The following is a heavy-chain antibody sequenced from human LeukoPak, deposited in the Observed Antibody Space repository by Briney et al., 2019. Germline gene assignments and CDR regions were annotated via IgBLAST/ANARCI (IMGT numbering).Heavy chain of an antibody. J-gene: IGHJ4*02. CDR1: GCSVSSYY. D-gene: IGHD3-22*01. CDR2: IYSGCST. Sequence: GASLIFSCAAAGCSVSSYYMSWVRQAPGNVQELVSVIYSGCSTYYADSVKGRFTISRDNSKNTLYLQMNTLRPEDTAVYYCAKDRVSVVRAATYYYDSSGYYSFDNWGQGTLVTVSS. CDR3: AKDRVSVVRAATYYYDSSGYYSFDN. V-gene: IGHV3-66*01.